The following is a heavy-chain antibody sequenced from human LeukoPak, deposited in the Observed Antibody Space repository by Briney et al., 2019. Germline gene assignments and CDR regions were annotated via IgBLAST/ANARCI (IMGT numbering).Heavy chain of an antibody. J-gene: IGHJ1*01. CDR2: ISWNSVSI. V-gene: IGHV3-9*01. D-gene: IGHD6-13*01. CDR1: GFTFSSYA. Sequence: PGGSLRLSCAASGFTFSSYAMHWVRQAPGKGLEWVSGISWNSVSIIYADSVKGRFTISRDNAKNSLYLQMNSLRAEDTAVYYCARDRDSSSWDEGYFQHWGQGTLVTVSS. CDR3: ARDRDSSSWDEGYFQH.